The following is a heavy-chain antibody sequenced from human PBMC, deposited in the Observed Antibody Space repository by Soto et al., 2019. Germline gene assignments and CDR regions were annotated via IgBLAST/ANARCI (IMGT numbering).Heavy chain of an antibody. CDR1: GGSISSDDYY. J-gene: IGHJ4*02. CDR2: IYYSGRT. CDR3: ARDRSNSPDYFDY. Sequence: SETLSLTCTVSGGSISSDDYYWSWIRQPPGKGLEWIGYIYYSGRTDYNPSLKSRVIISIDTSKNQFSLNLNSVSAADTAVYYCARDRSNSPDYFDYWGQGTLVTV. D-gene: IGHD6-6*01. V-gene: IGHV4-30-4*01.